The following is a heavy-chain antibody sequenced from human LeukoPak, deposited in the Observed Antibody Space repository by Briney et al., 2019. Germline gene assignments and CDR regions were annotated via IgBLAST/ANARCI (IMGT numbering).Heavy chain of an antibody. CDR2: IRPDGDRT. CDR1: GFTFSTYA. CDR3: AREQSGTRGWYTVDY. V-gene: IGHV3-23*01. Sequence: PGGSLRLSCPASGFTFSTYAITWVRQGQGKGLEWVSAIRPDGDRTYYANSVRGRFTISRDNPKDTVYLQINGLRVEDTAVYYCAREQSGTRGWYTVDYWGQGTLVTVSS. J-gene: IGHJ4*02. D-gene: IGHD6-19*01.